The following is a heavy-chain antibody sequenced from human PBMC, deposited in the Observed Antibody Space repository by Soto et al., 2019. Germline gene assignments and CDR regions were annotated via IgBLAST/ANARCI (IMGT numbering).Heavy chain of an antibody. V-gene: IGHV4-34*01. Sequence: QVQLQQWGAGLLKPAETLSLTCAVYGGSFSGYQWSWIRQTPGKGLEWIGEINDSGNINYNPSLKSRVTILLDTPKKQISLKLSSVTAADSAVYYCARGVILWFGELSRRGGYHYYMDVWGKGTTLTVSS. CDR3: ARGVILWFGELSRRGGYHYYMDV. CDR1: GGSFSGYQ. D-gene: IGHD3-10*01. J-gene: IGHJ6*03. CDR2: INDSGNI.